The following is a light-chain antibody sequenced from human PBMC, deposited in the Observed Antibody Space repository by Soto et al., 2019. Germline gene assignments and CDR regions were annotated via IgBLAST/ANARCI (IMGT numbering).Light chain of an antibody. Sequence: QSALTQPRSVSGSPGQSVTISCTGTSSDVGGYNYVSWYQQHPGKAPKLMIYDVSKWPSGVPDRFSGSKSGNTASLPISGLQVEDEADYYCSTYAGNSLWVFGGGTKLPFL. J-gene: IGLJ3*02. CDR2: DVS. CDR3: STYAGNSLWV. CDR1: SSDVGGYNY. V-gene: IGLV2-11*01.